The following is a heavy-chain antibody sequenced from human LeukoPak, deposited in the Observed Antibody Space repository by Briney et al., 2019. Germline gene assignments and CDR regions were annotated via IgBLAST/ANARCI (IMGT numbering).Heavy chain of an antibody. D-gene: IGHD3-22*01. V-gene: IGHV1-69*13. Sequence: SVKVSCKASGGTFSSYAISWVRQAPGQGLEWMGGIIPIFGTANYAQKFQGRVTITADESTSTAYMELSSLRSEDTAVYYCARGHSKYDSSGYYRLWGQGTLVTVSS. CDR1: GGTFSSYA. CDR2: IIPIFGTA. J-gene: IGHJ4*02. CDR3: ARGHSKYDSSGYYRL.